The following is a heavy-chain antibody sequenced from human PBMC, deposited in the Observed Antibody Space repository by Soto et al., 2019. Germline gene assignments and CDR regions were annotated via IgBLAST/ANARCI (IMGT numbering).Heavy chain of an antibody. J-gene: IGHJ5*02. CDR2: IYYSGST. CDR1: GGSISSYY. D-gene: IGHD6-6*01. CDR3: AREYSSSLSWFDP. V-gene: IGHV4-59*01. Sequence: SETLSLTCTVSGGSISSYYWSWIRQPPGKGLEWIGYIYYSGSTNYNPSLKSRVTISVDTSKNQFSLKLSSVTAADTAVYYCAREYSSSLSWFDPWGQGTLVTVSS.